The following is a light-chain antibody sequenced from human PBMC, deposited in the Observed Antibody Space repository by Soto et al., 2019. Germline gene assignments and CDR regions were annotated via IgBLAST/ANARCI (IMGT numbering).Light chain of an antibody. J-gene: IGLJ2*01. Sequence: QSALTQPASVSGSPGQSITISCTGTSSDVGGYNYVSWYQQHPGKAPKLMIYEVSNRPSGVSNRFCGSKSGNTASLTISGLQAEDEADYYCRSYTSSTTLVVFGGGTKVTVL. V-gene: IGLV2-14*01. CDR3: RSYTSSTTLVV. CDR2: EVS. CDR1: SSDVGGYNY.